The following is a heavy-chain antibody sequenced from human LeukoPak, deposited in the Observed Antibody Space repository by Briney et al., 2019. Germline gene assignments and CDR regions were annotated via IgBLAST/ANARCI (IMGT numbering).Heavy chain of an antibody. Sequence: GGSLRLSCAASGFTVSSNYVSCVRQAPGKGLEWVSVIYSGGDTYYADSVKGRFTLSRHNSKNLLYLQMNSLRAEDTAVYYCARGGAARSAGHWGQGTLVTVSS. CDR2: IYSGGDT. CDR3: ARGGAARSAGH. CDR1: GFTVSSNY. D-gene: IGHD6-6*01. J-gene: IGHJ4*02. V-gene: IGHV3-53*01.